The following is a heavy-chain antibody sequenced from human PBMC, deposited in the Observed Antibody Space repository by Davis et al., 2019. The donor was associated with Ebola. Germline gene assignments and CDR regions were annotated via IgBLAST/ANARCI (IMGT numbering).Heavy chain of an antibody. CDR3: AEIYWVRYGMDV. J-gene: IGHJ6*02. CDR2: ISGSGDST. V-gene: IGHV3-23*01. Sequence: GGSLRLSCAASGFTFSTYAITWFRQVPGKGLEWVSTISGSGDSTYYADSVKGRFSISRDNSKDTLYLQMNSLRAEDTAVYYCAEIYWVRYGMDVWGQGTTVTVSS. D-gene: IGHD2-8*02. CDR1: GFTFSTYA.